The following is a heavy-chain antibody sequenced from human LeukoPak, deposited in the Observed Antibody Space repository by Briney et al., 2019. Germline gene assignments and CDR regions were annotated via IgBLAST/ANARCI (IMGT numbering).Heavy chain of an antibody. CDR2: ISAYNGNT. Sequence: ASVKVPCKASVYTFTSYGISWVRQAPGQGLEWMGWISAYNGNTKYTQKLQGRVTMTTDTSTSTAYMELRSLRSDDTAVYYCARWVPYCSGGSCYSVEPYYYSGMDVWGQGTTVTVSS. J-gene: IGHJ6*02. V-gene: IGHV1-18*01. CDR3: ARWVPYCSGGSCYSVEPYYYSGMDV. D-gene: IGHD2-15*01. CDR1: VYTFTSYG.